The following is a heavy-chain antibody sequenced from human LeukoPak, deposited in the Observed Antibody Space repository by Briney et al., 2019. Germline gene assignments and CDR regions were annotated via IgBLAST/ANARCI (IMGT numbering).Heavy chain of an antibody. CDR3: ARGSSSVTLPGD. J-gene: IGHJ4*02. CDR2: IWYDGNNK. V-gene: IGHV3-33*08. D-gene: IGHD2-2*01. CDR1: GFTFRSFV. Sequence: PGRSLRLSCAASGFTFRSFVMHWVRQAPGKGLEWVAVIWYDGNNKYYADSVKGRFTISRDNSKNTLYLQMNSLRVEDTAVYYCARGSSSVTLPGDWGQGTLVTVSS.